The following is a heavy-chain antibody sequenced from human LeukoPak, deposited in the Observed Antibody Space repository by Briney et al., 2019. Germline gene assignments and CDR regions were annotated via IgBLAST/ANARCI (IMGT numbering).Heavy chain of an antibody. Sequence: SETLSLTCTVSGYSISSGYYWGWIRQPPGKGLEWIGSIYHSGSTYYNPSLKSRVTISVDTSKNQFSLKLSSVTAADTAVYYCASDIVVVPAPEDYWGQGTLVTVSS. D-gene: IGHD2-2*01. V-gene: IGHV4-38-2*02. CDR2: IYHSGST. CDR3: ASDIVVVPAPEDY. J-gene: IGHJ4*02. CDR1: GYSISSGYY.